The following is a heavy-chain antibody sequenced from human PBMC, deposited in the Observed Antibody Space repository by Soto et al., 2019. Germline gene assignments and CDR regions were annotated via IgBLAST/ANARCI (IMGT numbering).Heavy chain of an antibody. Sequence: PAGSLRMSCAASGFTFSTYWMTWVSQAPGKGLEWVANIKEDGGEIYYVDSVRGRFTISRDNARNSLYLQMNSLRAGDTAMYYCARYRGGLTFDYWGQGILVTVSS. CDR2: IKEDGGEI. CDR1: GFTFSTYW. CDR3: ARYRGGLTFDY. J-gene: IGHJ4*02. V-gene: IGHV3-7*01. D-gene: IGHD3-16*01.